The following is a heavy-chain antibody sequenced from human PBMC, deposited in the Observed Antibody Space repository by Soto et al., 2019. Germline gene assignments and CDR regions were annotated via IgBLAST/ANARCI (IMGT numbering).Heavy chain of an antibody. CDR1: GFSLSTSGVG. CDR2: IYWDDDK. D-gene: IGHD1-26*01. V-gene: IGHV2-5*02. Sequence: QITLKESGPPLVKRTQTLTLTCTFSGFSLSTSGVGVGWSRQPPGKALEWLALIYWDDDKRYSPSLKSRLTITKDTSKNQVVLTMTNMDPVDTATYYCAHFKPSAGKFDYWGQGTLVTVSS. J-gene: IGHJ4*02. CDR3: AHFKPSAGKFDY.